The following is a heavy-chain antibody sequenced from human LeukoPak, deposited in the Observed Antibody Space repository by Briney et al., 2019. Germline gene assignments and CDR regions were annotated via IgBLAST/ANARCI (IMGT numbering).Heavy chain of an antibody. J-gene: IGHJ3*02. V-gene: IGHV4-34*01. CDR2: INHSGST. D-gene: IGHD5-12*01. Sequence: SETLSLTCAVYGGSFSGYYWSWIRQPPGKGLEWIGEINHSGSTNYNPSLKSRVTISVDTSKNQFSLKLSSVTAADTAVYYCAVGSGYDDAFDIWGQGTMVTVSS. CDR1: GGSFSGYY. CDR3: AVGSGYDDAFDI.